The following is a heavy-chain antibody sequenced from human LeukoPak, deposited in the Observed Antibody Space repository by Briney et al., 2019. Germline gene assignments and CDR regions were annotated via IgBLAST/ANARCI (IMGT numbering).Heavy chain of an antibody. J-gene: IGHJ1*01. Sequence: GGSLRLSCAASGFTFSNSDMHWVRQAPGKGLEWVAFIRYDGNNRHYADSVKGRFTISRDTSKTTLYLQMSSLRSEDTGVYYCAKSRGITNFLALRHWGQGTLVTVSS. V-gene: IGHV3-30*02. CDR3: AKSRGITNFLALRH. CDR1: GFTFSNSD. D-gene: IGHD1-14*01. CDR2: IRYDGNNR.